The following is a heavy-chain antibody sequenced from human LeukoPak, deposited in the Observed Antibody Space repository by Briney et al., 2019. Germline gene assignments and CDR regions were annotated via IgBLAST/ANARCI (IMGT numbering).Heavy chain of an antibody. CDR1: GVSISTYL. V-gene: IGHV4-59*08. CDR2: IYFSGST. Sequence: SETLSLTCTVSGVSISTYLWSWIRQPPGKGLEWIGHIYFSGSTNYSPSLESRVTISVDTPKNQFSLKMNSVTAADTAVYYCARHKSSGSYPLDYWGQGILVTVSS. CDR3: ARHKSSGSYPLDY. J-gene: IGHJ4*02. D-gene: IGHD3-22*01.